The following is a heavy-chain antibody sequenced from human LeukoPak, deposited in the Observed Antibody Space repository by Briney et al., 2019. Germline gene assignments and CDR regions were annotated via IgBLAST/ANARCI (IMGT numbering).Heavy chain of an antibody. CDR2: INPNGGAT. V-gene: IGHV1-46*01. CDR3: ARVMVAWFGDKAFDY. CDR1: GYTFTNYY. D-gene: IGHD3-10*01. Sequence: GASVKVSCKSSGYTFTNYYIHWVRQAPGQGLECMVIINPNGGATSYTQKFQGRVTMTRDTSTSTVYMELSSLRSEDTAVYYCARVMVAWFGDKAFDYWGQGTLVTVSS. J-gene: IGHJ4*02.